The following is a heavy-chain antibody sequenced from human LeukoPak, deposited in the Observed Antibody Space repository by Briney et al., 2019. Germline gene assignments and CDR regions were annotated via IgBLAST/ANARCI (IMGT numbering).Heavy chain of an antibody. D-gene: IGHD4/OR15-4a*01. CDR3: AKEDHYGDDGDAFDV. Sequence: PGGSLRLSCAASGFSFSSYEMNWVRQAPGKGLEWVSYISSASNTIYYADSVKGRFSISRDNAKNSLYLQMNSLRAQDTAVYYCAKEDHYGDDGDAFDVWGRGTMVTVSS. J-gene: IGHJ3*01. CDR1: GFSFSSYE. V-gene: IGHV3-48*03. CDR2: ISSASNTI.